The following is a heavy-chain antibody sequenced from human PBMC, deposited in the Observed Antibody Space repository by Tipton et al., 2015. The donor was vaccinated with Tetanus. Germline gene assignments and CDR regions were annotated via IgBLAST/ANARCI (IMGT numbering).Heavy chain of an antibody. V-gene: IGHV4-39*01. D-gene: IGHD6-19*01. CDR2: IYHTGST. Sequence: TLSLTCTVSGDSISSSDYYWGWIRQPPGKGLEWIGSIYHTGSTYYNPSLKSRATVSVDTAKNQFSLMLSSVTSRDTAVYYCATVPTIAVTGTALGGYWGQGTLVTVSS. CDR3: ATVPTIAVTGTALGGY. CDR1: GDSISSSDYY. J-gene: IGHJ4*02.